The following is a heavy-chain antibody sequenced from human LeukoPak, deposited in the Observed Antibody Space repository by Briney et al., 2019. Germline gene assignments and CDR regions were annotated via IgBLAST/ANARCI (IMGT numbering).Heavy chain of an antibody. Sequence: PGESLRLSCAASGFTFDTYAMSWVRQAPGKGLEWVSVISGSGDSTEYADSVKGRFTISRDNSRNTLSLQMNNLRAEDTATYYRARDTYYSGSYIWFDPRGQGTLVTVSS. D-gene: IGHD1-26*01. CDR1: GFTFDTYA. J-gene: IGHJ5*02. CDR3: ARDTYYSGSYIWFDP. V-gene: IGHV3-23*01. CDR2: ISGSGDST.